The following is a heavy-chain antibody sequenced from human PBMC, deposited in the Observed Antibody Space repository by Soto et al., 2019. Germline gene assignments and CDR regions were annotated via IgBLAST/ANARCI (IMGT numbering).Heavy chain of an antibody. V-gene: IGHV3-21*01. CDR1: GFTFSSYS. Sequence: VQLVEPGGGLVKPGGSLRLSCAASGFTFSSYSMNWVRQAPGKGLEWVSSISSSSSYIYYADSVKGRFTISRDNAKNSLYLQMNSLRAEDTAVYYCARVGGQLVPGFDYWGQGTLVTVSS. CDR3: ARVGGQLVPGFDY. D-gene: IGHD6-6*01. J-gene: IGHJ4*02. CDR2: ISSSSSYI.